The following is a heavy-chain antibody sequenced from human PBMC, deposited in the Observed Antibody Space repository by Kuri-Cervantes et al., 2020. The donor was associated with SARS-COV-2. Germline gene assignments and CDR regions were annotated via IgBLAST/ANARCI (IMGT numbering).Heavy chain of an antibody. CDR3: ARGQYGSGSYYKGWFDP. J-gene: IGHJ5*02. V-gene: IGHV1-3*01. CDR1: GYTFTSYA. D-gene: IGHD3-10*01. CDR2: INAGNGNT. Sequence: ASVKVSCKASGYTFTSYAMHWVRQAPGQRLEWMGWINAGNGNTKYSQKFQGRVTITRDTSASTAYMELSSLRSEDTAVYYCARGQYGSGSYYKGWFDPWGQGTLVTVSS.